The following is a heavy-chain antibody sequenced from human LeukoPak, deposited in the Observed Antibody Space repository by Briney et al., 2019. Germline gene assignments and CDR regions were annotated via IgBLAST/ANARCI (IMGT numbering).Heavy chain of an antibody. CDR2: INCNGGGT. J-gene: IGHJ5*02. CDR1: GYTFTGYY. D-gene: IGHD2-21*01. CDR3: ARDYGPYPGCCWFDP. Sequence: ASVKVSCKASGYTFTGYYIHWVRQAPGQGLEWMGRINCNGGGTSYAQKFQGRVTMTRDTSISTAYMELDRLTSDDTAVYYCARDYGPYPGCCWFDPWGQGTLVTVSS. V-gene: IGHV1-2*06.